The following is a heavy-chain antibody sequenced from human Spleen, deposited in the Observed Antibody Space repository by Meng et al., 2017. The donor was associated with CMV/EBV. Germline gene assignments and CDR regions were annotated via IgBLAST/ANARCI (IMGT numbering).Heavy chain of an antibody. D-gene: IGHD3-10*01. J-gene: IGHJ4*02. CDR3: AKARGLWFGESFDY. V-gene: IGHV3-23*01. CDR2: ISGNGGST. Sequence: GGSLRLSCAASGFTFSSYTMTWARQAPGKGLEWVSGISGNGGSTNYADSVKGRFTISRDNSKNTLYLQMNSLRAEDTAIYYCAKARGLWFGESFDYWGQGSLVTVSS. CDR1: GFTFSSYT.